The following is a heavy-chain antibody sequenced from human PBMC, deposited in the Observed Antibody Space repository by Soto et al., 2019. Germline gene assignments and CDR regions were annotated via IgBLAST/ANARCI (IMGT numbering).Heavy chain of an antibody. D-gene: IGHD5-12*01. Sequence: SGPTLVNATQTLTLTCTFSGFSFTTAGLAVGWIRQTPGGALEWLTLIYYNDDRRFSPSLKTRLTITGDTSKNQVVLSLTNVDPGDTATYFCAHSDGGYEIIYFDFWGQGIPVTVSS. CDR1: GFSFTTAGLA. V-gene: IGHV2-5*01. CDR2: IYYNDDR. J-gene: IGHJ4*02. CDR3: AHSDGGYEIIYFDF.